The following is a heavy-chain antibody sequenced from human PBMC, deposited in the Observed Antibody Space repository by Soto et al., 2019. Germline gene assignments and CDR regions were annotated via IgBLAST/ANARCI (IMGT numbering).Heavy chain of an antibody. V-gene: IGHV4-34*01. D-gene: IGHD1-1*01. CDR2: INESGGT. CDR3: ARGSGIVALPGELEDVNYDY. J-gene: IGHJ4*02. CDR1: GQSFSGHS. Sequence: QVQLQQWGAGLVKPSETLSLSCAVYGQSFSGHSWAWLRQPPGKGLEWIGEINESGGTYYNPSLKSRVTISTDTSKIQFSLKLSSVSAADTAAYFCARGSGIVALPGELEDVNYDYWGQGTLVNVSS.